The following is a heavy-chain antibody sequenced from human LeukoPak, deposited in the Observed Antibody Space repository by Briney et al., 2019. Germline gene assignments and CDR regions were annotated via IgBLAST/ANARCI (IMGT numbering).Heavy chain of an antibody. D-gene: IGHD1-1*01. V-gene: IGHV4-38-2*01. CDR3: AEVERRNY. CDR2: IYHSGST. CDR1: GYSISSGYY. J-gene: IGHJ4*02. Sequence: AETLSLTCAVSGYSISSGYYWGWIRQPPGKGLEWIGSIYHSGSTYYNPSLKSRVTISVDTSKNQFSLKLRSVTAADTAVYYCAEVERRNYWGQGTLVTVSS.